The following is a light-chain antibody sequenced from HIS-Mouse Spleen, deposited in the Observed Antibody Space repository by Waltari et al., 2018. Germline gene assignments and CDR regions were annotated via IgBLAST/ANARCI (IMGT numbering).Light chain of an antibody. CDR2: STN. V-gene: IGLV1-44*01. CDR3: AAWDDSLNGVV. Sequence: QSVLTQPPSASGTPGQRVTISCSGSSSNIGSNTVNWYQQLPGTAPKLLIYSTNHRPSGVPDRCSGSKSGTSASLAISGLQSEDEADYYCAAWDDSLNGVVFGGGTKLTVL. J-gene: IGLJ2*01. CDR1: SSNIGSNT.